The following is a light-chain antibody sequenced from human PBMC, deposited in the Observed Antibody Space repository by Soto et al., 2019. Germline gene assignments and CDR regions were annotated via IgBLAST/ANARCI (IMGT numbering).Light chain of an antibody. CDR3: QQRSNWPPIT. J-gene: IGKJ5*01. CDR2: DAS. V-gene: IGKV3-11*01. Sequence: EIVLTQSPATLSLSPGERATLSCRASQSVATFLSWYQQKPGQAPRLLIYDASNRASGIPGRFSGSGSGTDFTFTISSLEPEDFPVYYYQQRSNWPPITFGRVTRLEIK. CDR1: QSVATF.